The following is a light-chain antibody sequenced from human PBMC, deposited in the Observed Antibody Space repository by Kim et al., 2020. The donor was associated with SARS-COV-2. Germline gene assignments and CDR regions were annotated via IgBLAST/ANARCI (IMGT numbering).Light chain of an antibody. J-gene: IGLJ3*02. CDR2: YDS. Sequence: SYELTQPPSVSVAPGKTARITCGGNNIGSKSVHWYQQKPGQAPVLVIYYDSDRPSGIPERFSGSNSGNTATLTISRVEAGDEVDYYCQVWDSSSDHRVFG. V-gene: IGLV3-21*04. CDR3: QVWDSSSDHRV. CDR1: NIGSKS.